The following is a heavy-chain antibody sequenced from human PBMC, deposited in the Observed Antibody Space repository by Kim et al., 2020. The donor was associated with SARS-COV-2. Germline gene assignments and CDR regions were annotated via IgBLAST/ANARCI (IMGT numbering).Heavy chain of an antibody. D-gene: IGHD3-10*01. CDR3: ARADTYYYGSGSYRDYMDV. J-gene: IGHJ6*03. V-gene: IGHV3-30-3*01. CDR1: GFTFSSYA. Sequence: GGSLRLSCAASGFTFSSYAMHWVRQAPGKGLEWVAVISYDGSNKYYADSVKGRFTISRDNSKNTLYLQMNSLRAEDTAVYYCARADTYYYGSGSYRDYMDVWGKGTTVTVSS. CDR2: ISYDGSNK.